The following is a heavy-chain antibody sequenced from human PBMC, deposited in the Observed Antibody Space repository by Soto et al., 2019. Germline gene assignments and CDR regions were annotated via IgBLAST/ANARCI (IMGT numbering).Heavy chain of an antibody. CDR1: SDSMNSGGYY. CDR2: IYSNGET. CDR3: ARRGGSSSGYYYYAMDV. D-gene: IGHD6-6*01. Sequence: QVQLQESGPGLVKPSQTLSLTCSVSSDSMNSGGYYWSWIRQHPGKGLEWIGYIYSNGETFYNPSLKSRVTISVDTSKNQFSLNLTSVTAADTAVYYCARRGGSSSGYYYYAMDVWGQGTTVTVSS. V-gene: IGHV4-31*03. J-gene: IGHJ6*02.